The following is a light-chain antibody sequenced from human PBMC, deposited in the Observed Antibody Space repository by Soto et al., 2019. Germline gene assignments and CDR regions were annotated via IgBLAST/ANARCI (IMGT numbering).Light chain of an antibody. CDR2: EVS. CDR1: SSDVGGYNY. J-gene: IGLJ1*01. Sequence: QSALCKPSSLSGSPGQSITISCTGTSSDVGGYNYVSLYQQHPGKAPKLMIYEVSNRPSGVSNRFSGSKSGHTASLTISRLQAQDETDYYCSSYTSSNTYVFGTGTKVTVL. V-gene: IGLV2-14*01. CDR3: SSYTSSNTYV.